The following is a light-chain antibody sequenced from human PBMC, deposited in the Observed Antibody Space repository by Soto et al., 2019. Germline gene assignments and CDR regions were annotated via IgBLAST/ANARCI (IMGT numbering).Light chain of an antibody. Sequence: QPVLTQPPSASGTPGQRVTISCSGSSSNIGSNHVYWYQQFPGTAPKLLMYRSDQRPSGVPDRFSGSKSGTSASLAISGLRSDDEADYYCSARDDSLSGVVFGGGTKLTVL. CDR2: RSD. J-gene: IGLJ2*01. CDR1: SSNIGSNH. CDR3: SARDDSLSGVV. V-gene: IGLV1-47*01.